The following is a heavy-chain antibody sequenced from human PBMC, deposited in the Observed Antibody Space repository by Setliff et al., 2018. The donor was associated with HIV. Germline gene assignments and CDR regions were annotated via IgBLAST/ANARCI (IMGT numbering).Heavy chain of an antibody. CDR1: GFTFSSCW. V-gene: IGHV3-7*01. D-gene: IGHD3-3*01. CDR2: IKQDGSEK. CDR3: ARLWTPGLAFDL. Sequence: QPGGSLRLSCAASGFTFSSCWVTWVRQGPGKGLEWVANIKQDGSEKYYVDSVKGRFTISRDNSKNTLYLQMNSLRPEDTAVYYCARLWTPGLAFDLWGQGTKVTVSS. J-gene: IGHJ3*01.